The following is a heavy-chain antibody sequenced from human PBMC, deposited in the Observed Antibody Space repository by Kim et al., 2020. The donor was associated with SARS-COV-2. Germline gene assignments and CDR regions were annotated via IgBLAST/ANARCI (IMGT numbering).Heavy chain of an antibody. CDR3: ARHVGMDTPRLDY. J-gene: IGHJ4*02. V-gene: IGHV4-39*07. Sequence: YNPSLKNQVTKSVDTSKNQFSLKRSSVTAADTAVYYCARHVGMDTPRLDYWGQGTLVTVSS. D-gene: IGHD5-18*01.